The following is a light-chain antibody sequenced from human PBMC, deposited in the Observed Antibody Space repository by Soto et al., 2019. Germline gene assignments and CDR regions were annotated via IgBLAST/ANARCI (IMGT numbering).Light chain of an antibody. V-gene: IGLV2-14*01. CDR3: SSYTGSNTLLI. CDR2: EVT. CDR1: SSDVGGYNY. J-gene: IGLJ2*01. Sequence: QSALTQPASVSGSPGQSITISCTGTSSDVGGYNYVSWYQQYPGKAPKLMIYEVTNRPSGVSDRFSGSKSGNTASLTISGRQAEDEADYYCSSYTGSNTLLIFGGGTKLTVL.